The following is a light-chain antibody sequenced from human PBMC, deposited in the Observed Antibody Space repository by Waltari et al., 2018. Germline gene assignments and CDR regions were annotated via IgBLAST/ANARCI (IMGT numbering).Light chain of an antibody. J-gene: IGLJ3*02. CDR2: DVI. CDR3: SSYINSQEG. CDR1: SSDVGDYNY. V-gene: IGLV2-14*03. Sequence: QSALTQPASVSGSPGQSITVSCTGSSSDVGDYNYVSWYQQHPGKAPKLIIYDVIKRPSGVSTLFPSSKSGNTAALTISGLQADDEAHYYCSSYINSQEGFGGGTKLTVL.